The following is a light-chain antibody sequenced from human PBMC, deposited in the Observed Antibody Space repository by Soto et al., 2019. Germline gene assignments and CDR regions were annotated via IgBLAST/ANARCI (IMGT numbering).Light chain of an antibody. CDR1: QGISNF. CDR2: GTS. V-gene: IGKV1D-12*01. CDR3: QQAISFPLT. Sequence: DIQMTQSPSSVSASIGDRVTITCRASQGISNFLGWYQQKPGKAPALLISGTSSLQSGVPSRFSGSGSETDFPLTISSLQPEDFATYYCQQAISFPLTFGQGTRLEIK. J-gene: IGKJ5*01.